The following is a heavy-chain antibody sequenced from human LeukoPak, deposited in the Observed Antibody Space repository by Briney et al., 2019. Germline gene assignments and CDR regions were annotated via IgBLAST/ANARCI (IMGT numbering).Heavy chain of an antibody. CDR2: INSDGSST. Sequence: GGSLRLSCAASGFTFSSYWMHWVRQAPGKGLVWVSRINSDGSSTSHADSVKGRFTISRDSAKNTLYLQMNSLRAEDAAVYYCARPGIAAAGTQYYYYYYYMDVWGKGTTVTISS. CDR3: ARPGIAAAGTQYYYYYYYMDV. J-gene: IGHJ6*03. CDR1: GFTFSSYW. V-gene: IGHV3-74*01. D-gene: IGHD6-13*01.